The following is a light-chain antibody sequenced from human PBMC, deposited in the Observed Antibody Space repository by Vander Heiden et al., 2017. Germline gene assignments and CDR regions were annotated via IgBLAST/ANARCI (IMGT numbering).Light chain of an antibody. CDR3: QQYYSYPQT. CDR2: AAS. CDR1: QGISSY. J-gene: IGKJ1*01. V-gene: IGKV1-8*01. Sequence: AIRMTPSPSSFSASTGDRVTITCRASQGISSYLAWYQQKPGKAPKLRIYAASTLQSGVPSGFSGSGSGTDFTLTISCLQSEDFATYYCQQYYSYPQTFGQGTKVEIK.